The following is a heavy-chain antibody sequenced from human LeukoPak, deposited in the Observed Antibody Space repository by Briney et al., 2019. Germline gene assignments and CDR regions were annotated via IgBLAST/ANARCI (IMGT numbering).Heavy chain of an antibody. CDR3: ARSGPHGGWYYFDY. CDR2: TYYGGST. J-gene: IGHJ4*02. V-gene: IGHV4-31*03. D-gene: IGHD6-19*01. Sequence: SQTLSLTCTVSGDSISSGGYYWSWIRHHPGKGLEWIGYTYYGGSTYYTPTLESRVSISIDTSAYQFSLKLSSVTAADTAVYYCARSGPHGGWYYFDYWGQGTLVTVSS. CDR1: GDSISSGGYY.